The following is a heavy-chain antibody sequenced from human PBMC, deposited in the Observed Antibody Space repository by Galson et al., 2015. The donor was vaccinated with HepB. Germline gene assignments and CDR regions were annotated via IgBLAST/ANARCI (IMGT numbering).Heavy chain of an antibody. D-gene: IGHD6-19*01. J-gene: IGHJ5*02. CDR3: ARGQWLNWLDP. V-gene: IGHV6-1*01. CDR2: TYYKSKWYN. Sequence: CAISGDSVSSNNGARNWIRQSPTRGLEWLGRTYYKSKWYNDYAVSVRSRITISPDTSKNQFSLQLSSVTPEDTAVYYCARGQWLNWLDPWGRGTLVTVSS. CDR1: GDSVSSNNGA.